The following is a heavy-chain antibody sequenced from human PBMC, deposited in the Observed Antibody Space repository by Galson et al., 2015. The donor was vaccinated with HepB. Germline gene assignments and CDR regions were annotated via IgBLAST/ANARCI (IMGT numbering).Heavy chain of an antibody. V-gene: IGHV3-64D*06. CDR1: GFTFSSYA. CDR2: ISSNGGST. D-gene: IGHD3-9*01. CDR3: VKGIIYDILTGWGNAFDI. Sequence: SLRLSCAASGFTFSSYAMHWVRQAPGKGLEYVSAISSNGGSTYYADSVKGRFTISRDNSKNTLYLQMSSLRAEDTAVYYCVKGIIYDILTGWGNAFDIWGQGTMVTVSS. J-gene: IGHJ3*02.